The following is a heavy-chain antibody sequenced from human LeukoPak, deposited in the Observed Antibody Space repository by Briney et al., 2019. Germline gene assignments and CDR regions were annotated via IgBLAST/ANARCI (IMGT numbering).Heavy chain of an antibody. J-gene: IGHJ3*02. CDR1: GFAFNTYS. CDR2: ISITGSYI. CDR3: ASGRLEYGDYAIGSGI. Sequence: GGSLRLSCAASGFAFNTYSMIWVRQAPGKGLEWVSSISITGSYIFYADSVKGRFTISRDNAKTSLFLQMNSLGVEDTAVYYCASGRLEYGDYAIGSGIWGQGTMVTVSS. V-gene: IGHV3-21*01. D-gene: IGHD4-17*01.